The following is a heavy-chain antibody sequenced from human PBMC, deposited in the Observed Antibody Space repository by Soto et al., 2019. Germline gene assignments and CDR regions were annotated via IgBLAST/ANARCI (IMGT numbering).Heavy chain of an antibody. D-gene: IGHD2-8*01. CDR3: AKNGQPPYYYYGMDV. V-gene: IGHV1-18*01. Sequence: QGQLVQSGAEVKKPGASVKVSCKASGYTFTRYGTSWVRQAPGQGLEWMGWISGYNGDTNYAQKFQGRVTMTIDTTTLTTYRELRSLTSDDTAVYYCAKNGQPPYYYYGMDVWGQGTTVTVSS. J-gene: IGHJ6*02. CDR2: ISGYNGDT. CDR1: GYTFTRYG.